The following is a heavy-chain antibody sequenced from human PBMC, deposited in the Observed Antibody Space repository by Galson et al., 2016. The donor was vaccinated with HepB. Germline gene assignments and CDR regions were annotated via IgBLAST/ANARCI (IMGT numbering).Heavy chain of an antibody. V-gene: IGHV4-39*01. CDR1: GASISSSSYY. CDR3: ATYQVHFDY. J-gene: IGHJ4*02. Sequence: SETLSLTCTVSGASISSSSYYWGWIRQPPGEGLEWIGSIYYSEGTYYNPSLKSRVTISVDTSKNQFSLKLTSVTAADTAVYYCATYQVHFDYWGQGALVTVSS. D-gene: IGHD4/OR15-4a*01. CDR2: IYYSEGT.